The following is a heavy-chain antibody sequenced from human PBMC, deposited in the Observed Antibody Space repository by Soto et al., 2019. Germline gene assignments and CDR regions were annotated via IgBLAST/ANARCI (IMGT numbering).Heavy chain of an antibody. CDR1: GFTFSSYS. V-gene: IGHV3-23*01. J-gene: IGHJ4*02. CDR2: ITGSGGST. Sequence: GGSLRLSCAASGFTFSSYSMNWVRQAPGKGLEWVSTITGSGGSTFYADSVKGRFTISRDNSKNTLYLQMNSLRAEDTAIYYCASVDYGAYIPHFDYWGQGTLVTVSS. D-gene: IGHD4-17*01. CDR3: ASVDYGAYIPHFDY.